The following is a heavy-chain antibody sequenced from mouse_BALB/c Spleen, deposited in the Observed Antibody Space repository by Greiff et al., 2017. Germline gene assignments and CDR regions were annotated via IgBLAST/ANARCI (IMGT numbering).Heavy chain of an antibody. CDR3: AREASYYAMDY. CDR1: GYTFTDYN. V-gene: IGHV1S29*02. D-gene: IGHD6-1*01. CDR2: IYPYNGGT. J-gene: IGHJ4*01. Sequence: VQLQQSGPELVKPGASVKISCKASGYTFTDYNMHWVKQSHGKSLEWIGYIYPYNGGTGYNQKFKSKATLTVDNSSSTAYMELRSLTSEDSAVYYCAREASYYAMDYWGQGTSVTVSS.